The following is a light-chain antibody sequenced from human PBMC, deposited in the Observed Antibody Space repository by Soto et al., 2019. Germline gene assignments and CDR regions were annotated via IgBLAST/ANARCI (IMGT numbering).Light chain of an antibody. CDR3: QQRTP. Sequence: EIVLTQSPATLSLSPGERATLSCRASQSVSSYLAWYQQKPGQAPRLLIYDASNRATGIPARFSGSGSGTDFTLTISSLEPEDFAVYYCQQRTPFGPGTKGDIK. V-gene: IGKV3-11*01. CDR1: QSVSSY. CDR2: DAS. J-gene: IGKJ3*01.